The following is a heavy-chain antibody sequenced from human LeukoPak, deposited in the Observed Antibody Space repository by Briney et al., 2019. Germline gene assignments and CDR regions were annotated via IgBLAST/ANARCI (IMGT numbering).Heavy chain of an antibody. CDR3: ARGGRGGGSYGY. V-gene: IGHV1-8*02. Sequence: VASVKVSCKASGYTFTGYDINWVRQAPGQGLEWMGWMNPNSGNTGYAQKFQGRVTMTRNTSISTAYMELSSLRSEDTAVYYCARGGRGGGSYGYWGQGTLVTVSS. D-gene: IGHD1-26*01. CDR2: MNPNSGNT. J-gene: IGHJ4*02. CDR1: GYTFTGYD.